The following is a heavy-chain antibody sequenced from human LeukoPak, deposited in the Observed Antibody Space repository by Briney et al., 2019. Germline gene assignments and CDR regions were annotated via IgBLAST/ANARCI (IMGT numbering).Heavy chain of an antibody. J-gene: IGHJ6*03. CDR1: GGSFSGYY. Sequence: KASETLSLTCAVYGGSFSGYYWSWIRQPPGKGLEWIGEINHSGSTNYNPSLKSRVTISVDTSQNQFSLKLSSVTAADTAVYYCARGRVTMVRGVYYYYYYMDVWGKGTTVTVSS. CDR2: INHSGST. CDR3: ARGRVTMVRGVYYYYYYMDV. D-gene: IGHD3-10*01. V-gene: IGHV4-34*01.